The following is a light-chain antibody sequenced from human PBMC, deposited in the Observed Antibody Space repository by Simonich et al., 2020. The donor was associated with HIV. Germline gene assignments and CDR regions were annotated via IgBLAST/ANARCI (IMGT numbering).Light chain of an antibody. CDR3: SSYTSSNTLV. CDR1: SSDVGGYNY. Sequence: QSALTQPASVSGSPGQSITISCTGTSSDVGGYNYVSWNQQHPGKAPKLMIFDVSYRTSGVSNGFWGSRSGSTASLTISGLQAEDEADYYCSSYTSSNTLVFGGGTKLTVL. CDR2: DVS. V-gene: IGLV2-14*03. J-gene: IGLJ2*01.